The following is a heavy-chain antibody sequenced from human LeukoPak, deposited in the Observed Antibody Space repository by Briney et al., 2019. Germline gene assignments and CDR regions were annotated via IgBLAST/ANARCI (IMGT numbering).Heavy chain of an antibody. V-gene: IGHV2-70*11. CDR1: GFSLSSSAMC. CDR2: IDWDDDK. J-gene: IGHJ4*02. CDR3: ARTRPQKSLFDY. Sequence: SGPALVKPTQPLTLTCTFSGFSLSSSAMCVSWIRQPPVKALEWLARIDWDDDKYYSTSLKTRLTISKDTSKNQVVLTMTNMDPVDTATYYCARTRPQKSLFDYWGQGTLVTVSS.